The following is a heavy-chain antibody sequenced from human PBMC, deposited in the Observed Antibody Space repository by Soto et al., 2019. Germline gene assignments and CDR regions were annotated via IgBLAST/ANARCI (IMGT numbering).Heavy chain of an antibody. Sequence: GGSLRLSCAASGFTFSSYAMSWVRQAPGKGLEWVSAISGSGGSTYYADSVKGRFTISRDNSKNTLYLQMNSLRAEDTAVYYCAKDSGKVVAADNNWFDPWGQGTLVTVSS. V-gene: IGHV3-23*01. J-gene: IGHJ5*02. D-gene: IGHD2-15*01. CDR3: AKDSGKVVAADNNWFDP. CDR1: GFTFSSYA. CDR2: ISGSGGST.